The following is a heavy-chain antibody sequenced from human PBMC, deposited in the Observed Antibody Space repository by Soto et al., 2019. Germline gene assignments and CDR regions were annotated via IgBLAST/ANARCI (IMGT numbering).Heavy chain of an antibody. CDR3: ARAIGDLPGYNIDDHYGLGV. D-gene: IGHD5-12*01. Sequence: QVQLVQSGAEVKKTGSSVKVSCKASGGSFSTFAFGWVRQAPGQGIEWMGGIVPMFGTTDYAQRFEGRVTFASDDSTSTAYMELSSLTSEDTAVYYCARAIGDLPGYNIDDHYGLGVWGQGTTVTVSS. CDR2: IVPMFGTT. J-gene: IGHJ6*02. V-gene: IGHV1-69*01. CDR1: GGSFSTFA.